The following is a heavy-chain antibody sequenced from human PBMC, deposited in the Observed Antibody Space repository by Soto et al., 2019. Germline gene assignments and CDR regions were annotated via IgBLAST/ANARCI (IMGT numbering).Heavy chain of an antibody. CDR3: ARRWGRSFDY. V-gene: IGHV4-34*01. CDR2: INHSGST. CDR1: GGSFSGYT. D-gene: IGHD2-15*01. J-gene: IGHJ4*02. Sequence: SETLSLTCAVYGGSFSGYTWGGIRQPPGKGLEWIGEINHSGSTNYNPSLKSRVTISVDTSKNQFSLKLSSVTAADTAVYYCARRWGRSFDYWGQGTLVTVSS.